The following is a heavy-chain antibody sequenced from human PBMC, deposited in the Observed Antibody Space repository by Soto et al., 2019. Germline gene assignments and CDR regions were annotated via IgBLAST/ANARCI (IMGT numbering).Heavy chain of an antibody. D-gene: IGHD1-26*01. Sequence: GGSLRLSCAASGFTFSTFAMNWVRQAPGEGLEWVSGITGGSGFTFYADSVKGRFTISRDDSENTLFLQMSSLRAEDTAKYYCAKSGPTNYFDFWGQGTLVTVSS. J-gene: IGHJ4*02. CDR2: ITGGSGFT. CDR3: AKSGPTNYFDF. V-gene: IGHV3-23*01. CDR1: GFTFSTFA.